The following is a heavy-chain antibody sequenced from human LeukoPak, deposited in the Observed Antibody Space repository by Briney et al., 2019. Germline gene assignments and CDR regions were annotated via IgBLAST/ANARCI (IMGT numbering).Heavy chain of an antibody. CDR2: ISGSGGST. J-gene: IGHJ3*02. Sequence: PGRSLRLSCAASGFTFSSYGMHWVRQAPGKGLEWVSAISGSGGSTYYADSVKGRFTISRDNSKNTLYLQMNSLRAEDTAVYYRSRHYAFDIWGQGTMVTVSS. CDR3: SRHYAFDI. V-gene: IGHV3-23*01. CDR1: GFTFSSYG.